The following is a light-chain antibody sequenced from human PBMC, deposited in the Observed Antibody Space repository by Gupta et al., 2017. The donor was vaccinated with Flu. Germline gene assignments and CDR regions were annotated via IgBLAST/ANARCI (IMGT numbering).Light chain of an antibody. CDR3: QQNYCSPHT. V-gene: IGKV1-39*01. Sequence: IQTTQSASPLSASVEDRVTITWRASQSSSSYLNWYQQRPGKAPKLLIYAASSLDGGVPARFSGSGSGTDFTLTISRLEPEDFGTYYCQQNYCSPHTFGPGTKVEI. CDR2: AAS. J-gene: IGKJ3*01. CDR1: QSSSSY.